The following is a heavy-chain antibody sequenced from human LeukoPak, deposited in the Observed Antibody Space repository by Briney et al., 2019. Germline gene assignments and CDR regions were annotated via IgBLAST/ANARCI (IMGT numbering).Heavy chain of an antibody. CDR1: GYTFISYY. CDR2: INPSGGGT. J-gene: IGHJ4*02. Sequence: ASVKVSCKTSGYTFISYYIYWVRQAPGQGLECVGIINPSGGGTNYGQKFQGRVTMTSDMSTSTVYMELSNLRSEDTAVYYCARGAPPNYYDSSGYLDYWGQGTLVTVSS. V-gene: IGHV1-46*01. D-gene: IGHD3-22*01. CDR3: ARGAPPNYYDSSGYLDY.